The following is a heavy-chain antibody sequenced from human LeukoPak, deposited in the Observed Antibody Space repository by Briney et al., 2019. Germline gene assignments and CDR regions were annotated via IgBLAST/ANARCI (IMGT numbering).Heavy chain of an antibody. CDR2: IYYSGST. CDR1: GGSISSGGYY. Sequence: PSGTLSLTCTVSGGSISSGGYYWSWIRQHPGNGLEWIGYIYYSGSTYYNPSRKSRVTISVDTSKNQFSQKLSSVTAADTAVYYCARDAVGGGGTDYWGQGTLVTVSS. V-gene: IGHV4-31*03. J-gene: IGHJ4*02. CDR3: ARDAVGGGGTDY. D-gene: IGHD1-26*01.